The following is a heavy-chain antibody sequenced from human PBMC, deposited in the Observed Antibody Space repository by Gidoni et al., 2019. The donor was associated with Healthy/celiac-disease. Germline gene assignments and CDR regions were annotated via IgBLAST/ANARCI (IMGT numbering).Heavy chain of an antibody. CDR2: IYYSGST. CDR1: GGSISSAGYY. V-gene: IGHV4-31*03. J-gene: IGHJ4*02. D-gene: IGHD5-18*01. Sequence: QLQLHASGSGLVKPSQPPSLPCTVSGGSISSAGYYWRWIRQHPGKGLEWIGYIYYSGSTYYNPSLKSRVTISVDTSKNQFSLKLSSVTAADTAVYYCARARIQLWLPDYWGQGTLVTVSS. CDR3: ARARIQLWLPDY.